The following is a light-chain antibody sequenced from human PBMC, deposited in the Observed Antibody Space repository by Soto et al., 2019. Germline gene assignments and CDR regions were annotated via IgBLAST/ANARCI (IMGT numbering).Light chain of an antibody. V-gene: IGLV2-18*01. CDR2: EVT. J-gene: IGLJ2*01. CDR3: GLYTSSSTSEV. Sequence: QSVLTQPPSVSGSPGQSVTISCTGTNSDIGSYSRVSWYQQPPGTAPKLMIYEVTTRPSGVPDRFSGSKSGNTASLTISGLQAEDEADYYCGLYTSSSTSEVFGGGTKLTVL. CDR1: NSDIGSYSR.